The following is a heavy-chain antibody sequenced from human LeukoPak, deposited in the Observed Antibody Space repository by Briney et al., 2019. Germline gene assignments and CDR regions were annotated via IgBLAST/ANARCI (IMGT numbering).Heavy chain of an antibody. CDR1: GFTFSSYA. D-gene: IGHD1-26*01. CDR2: ISYDGSNK. Sequence: PGGSLRLSCAASGFTFSSYAMHWVRQAPGKGLEWVAVISYDGSNKYYADSVKGRFTISRDNSKNTLYLQMNSLRAEDTAVYYCARDERKVGATLAGLLRELDYWGQGTLVTVSS. CDR3: ARDERKVGATLAGLLRELDY. V-gene: IGHV3-30*01. J-gene: IGHJ4*02.